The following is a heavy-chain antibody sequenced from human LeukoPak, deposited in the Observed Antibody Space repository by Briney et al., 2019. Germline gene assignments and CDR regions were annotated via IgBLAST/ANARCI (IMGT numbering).Heavy chain of an antibody. J-gene: IGHJ4*02. V-gene: IGHV4-39*01. Sequence: SETLSLTCTVSGDITHYCGWIRQPPGKGLECIGSIYFSGSAYYNPSLRSRVTISLDTSKKQLSLKLNSVTAADTAVYYCAKHNGGGVGSYVAPGPPDYFDYWGQGTLVTVSS. CDR3: AKHNGGGVGSYVAPGPPDYFDY. CDR2: IYFSGSA. D-gene: IGHD1-26*01. CDR1: GDITHY.